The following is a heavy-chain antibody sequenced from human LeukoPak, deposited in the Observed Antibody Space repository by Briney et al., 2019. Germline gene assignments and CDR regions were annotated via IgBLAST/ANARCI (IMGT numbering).Heavy chain of an antibody. CDR1: GFTFSSYS. J-gene: IGHJ4*02. D-gene: IGHD5-12*01. V-gene: IGHV3-21*01. CDR3: ARANLVATKHFDY. Sequence: GGSLRLSCAASGFTFSSYSMNWVRQAPGKGLEWVSSISSSSSYIYYADSVKGRFTIPRDNAKNSLYLQMNSLRAEDTAVYYCARANLVATKHFDYWGQGTLVTVSS. CDR2: ISSSSSYI.